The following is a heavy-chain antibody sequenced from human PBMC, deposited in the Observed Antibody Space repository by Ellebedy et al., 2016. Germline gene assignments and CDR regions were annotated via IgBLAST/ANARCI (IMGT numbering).Heavy chain of an antibody. CDR3: ARYSYGYLGY. Sequence: SLKISXAASGFTFDDYAMHWVRQAPGKGLEWVSGISWNSGSIGYADSVKGRFTISRDNAKNSLYLQMNSLRAEDTAVYYCARYSYGYLGYWGQGTLVTVSS. CDR1: GFTFDDYA. D-gene: IGHD5-18*01. J-gene: IGHJ4*02. V-gene: IGHV3-9*01. CDR2: ISWNSGSI.